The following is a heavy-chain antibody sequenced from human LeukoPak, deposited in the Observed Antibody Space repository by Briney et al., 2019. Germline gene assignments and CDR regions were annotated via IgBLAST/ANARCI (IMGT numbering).Heavy chain of an antibody. Sequence: ASVKVSCKASGYTFTSYYMHWVRQAPGQGLEWMGIINPSGGSTSYAQKFQGRVTMTRDMSPSTVYMELSSLRYEDTAVYYCARAAGQLVHSPLYYYYMDVWGKGTTVTVSS. J-gene: IGHJ6*03. CDR1: GYTFTSYY. CDR2: INPSGGST. D-gene: IGHD6-6*01. V-gene: IGHV1-46*01. CDR3: ARAAGQLVHSPLYYYYMDV.